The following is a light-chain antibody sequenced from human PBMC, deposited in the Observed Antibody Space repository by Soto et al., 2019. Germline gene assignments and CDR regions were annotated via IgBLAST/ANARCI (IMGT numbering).Light chain of an antibody. CDR2: LNNDGSH. CDR3: QIWDTGISLV. V-gene: IGLV4-69*01. J-gene: IGLJ2*01. Sequence: QLVLTQSPSASASLGASVKLTCTLSSGHSNYAIAWHQQQSEKGPRYLMKLNNDGSHSKGDGIPDRFSGSSSGAERYLTISSLQSEDESDYYCQIWDTGISLVFGGGTKLTVL. CDR1: SGHSNYA.